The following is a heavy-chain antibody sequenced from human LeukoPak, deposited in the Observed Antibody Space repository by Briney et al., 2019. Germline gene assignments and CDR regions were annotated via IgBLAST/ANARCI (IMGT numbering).Heavy chain of an antibody. CDR1: GFTFSSYW. D-gene: IGHD3-22*01. CDR3: AGDSSGYYCAF. Sequence: QTGGSLRLSCAASGFTFSSYWMTWVRQAPGKGLEWVANINQDGSEKYYVDSVKGRFTISRDNAKNSLYLSMNSLRAEDTAVYYCAGDSSGYYCAFWGQGTLVTVSS. J-gene: IGHJ4*02. CDR2: INQDGSEK. V-gene: IGHV3-7*01.